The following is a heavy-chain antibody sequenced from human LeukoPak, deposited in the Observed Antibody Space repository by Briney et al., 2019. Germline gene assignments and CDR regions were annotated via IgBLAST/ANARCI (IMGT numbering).Heavy chain of an antibody. CDR2: IYYSGST. CDR3: ARIGVDLPYDY. Sequence: TSETLCLTCTVSGGSISSYYWSWIRQPPGEGLEWIGYIYYSGSTNYNPSLKSRVTISVDTSKNQFSLKLSSVTAADTAVYYCARIGVDLPYDYWGQGTLVTVSS. J-gene: IGHJ4*02. CDR1: GGSISSYY. V-gene: IGHV4-59*08. D-gene: IGHD3-3*01.